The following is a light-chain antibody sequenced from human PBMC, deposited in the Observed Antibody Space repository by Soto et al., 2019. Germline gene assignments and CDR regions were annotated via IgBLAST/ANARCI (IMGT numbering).Light chain of an antibody. Sequence: VLTQSPATLSLSPGERATLSCRASQSVSSYLAWYQQKPGQAPRLLIYDASNRATGIPARFSGSGSGTDFTLTISSLEPEDFAVYYCQQRSNWPLTFGGGTKVDIK. CDR1: QSVSSY. CDR2: DAS. CDR3: QQRSNWPLT. J-gene: IGKJ4*01. V-gene: IGKV3-11*01.